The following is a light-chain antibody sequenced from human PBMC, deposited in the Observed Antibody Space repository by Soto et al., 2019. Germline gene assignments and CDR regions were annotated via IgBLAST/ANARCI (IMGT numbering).Light chain of an antibody. J-gene: IGKJ1*01. CDR3: QQYGSSPPT. Sequence: EIVLTQSPGTLSLSPGERATLSCRASQSVSSSYLAGYQQKPGQAPRLLIYGASSRATGIPDWFSGSGSGTDFTLTISRLEPEDFAVYYCQQYGSSPPTFGQGTKVEIK. CDR2: GAS. V-gene: IGKV3-20*01. CDR1: QSVSSSY.